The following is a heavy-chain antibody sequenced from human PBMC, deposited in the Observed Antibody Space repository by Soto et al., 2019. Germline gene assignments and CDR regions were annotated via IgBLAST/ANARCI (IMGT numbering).Heavy chain of an antibody. CDR1: GFTFSSYT. CDR3: AREGHWGVTTLFDY. D-gene: IGHD4-17*01. J-gene: IGHJ4*02. CDR2: ITSSSSDI. V-gene: IGHV3-21*01. Sequence: EVHLLESGGGLVKPGGSLRLSCAASGFTFSSYTMSWVRQAPGKGLEWVSSITSSSSDIYDSDSVKGRLTISRDNAKNSLYLQMHSLGAEDTAVYYCAREGHWGVTTLFDYWGQGSLVTASS.